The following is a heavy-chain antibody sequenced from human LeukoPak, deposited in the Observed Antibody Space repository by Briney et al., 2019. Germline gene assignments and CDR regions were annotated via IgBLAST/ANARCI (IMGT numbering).Heavy chain of an antibody. Sequence: GGSLRLSCAAPGFTFSSYAMSWVRQAPGKGLEWVSSISSSSSYIYYADSVKGRFTISRDNAKNSLYLQMNSLRAEDTAVYYCARGEPTYYYDSSGYHDAFDIWGQGTMVTVSS. CDR3: ARGEPTYYYDSSGYHDAFDI. CDR1: GFTFSSYA. J-gene: IGHJ3*02. D-gene: IGHD3-22*01. CDR2: ISSSSSYI. V-gene: IGHV3-21*01.